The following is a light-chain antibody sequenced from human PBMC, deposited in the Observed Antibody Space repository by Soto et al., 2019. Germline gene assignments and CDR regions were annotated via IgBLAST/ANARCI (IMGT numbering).Light chain of an antibody. CDR1: QSGFYSSNTKNY. J-gene: IGKJ2*01. Sequence: DIVMTQTPDSLAVSLGERATINCKSSQSGFYSSNTKNYLAWYQQKPGQPPKLLIYLASTRDSGVPDRFSGSGSVTDFTLTISSLHAEDVPVYYCQQYYSTPYTFGQGTKLEIK. V-gene: IGKV4-1*01. CDR3: QQYYSTPYT. CDR2: LAS.